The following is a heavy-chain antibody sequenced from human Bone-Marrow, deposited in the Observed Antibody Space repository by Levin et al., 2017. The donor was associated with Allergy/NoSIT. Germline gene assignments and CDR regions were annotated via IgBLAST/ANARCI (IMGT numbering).Heavy chain of an antibody. CDR3: ARVHKDYYGSGSYYCLDY. J-gene: IGHJ4*02. Sequence: PGGSLRLSCAASGFIFSGFSMNWVRQAPGEGLEWVASISSSSNYIYYADSVKGRFTISRDNAKNSLYLQMNSLRDEDTAVYFCARVHKDYYGSGSYYCLDYWGQGTLVTVSS. V-gene: IGHV3-21*06. D-gene: IGHD3-10*01. CDR2: ISSSSNYI. CDR1: GFIFSGFS.